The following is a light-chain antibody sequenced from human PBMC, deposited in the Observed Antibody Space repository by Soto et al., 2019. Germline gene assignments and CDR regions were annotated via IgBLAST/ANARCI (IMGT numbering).Light chain of an antibody. CDR2: WAS. CDR3: QLYYSTPPT. J-gene: IGKJ2*01. Sequence: DIVMTQSPDSLAVSLGERATINCKSSQSVLYSSNNRNYLAWYQQKPGQPPKLLIYWASTREFGVPDRFSGSGSGTDFTLTISSLQAEDVAVYYCQLYYSTPPTFGQGTKLEIK. CDR1: QSVLYSSNNRNY. V-gene: IGKV4-1*01.